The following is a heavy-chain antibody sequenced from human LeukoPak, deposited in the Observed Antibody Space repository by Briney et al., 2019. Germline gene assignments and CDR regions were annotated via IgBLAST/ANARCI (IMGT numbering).Heavy chain of an antibody. CDR1: GGTFSSYA. CDR2: IIPIFGTA. CDR3: ARSDSSGWYYFDY. D-gene: IGHD6-19*01. V-gene: IGHV1-69*05. J-gene: IGHJ4*02. Sequence: ASVKVSCKASGGTFSSYAISWVRQAPGQGLEWMGRIIPIFGTANYAQKFQGRVTITTGESTSTAYMELSSLRSEDTAVYYCARSDSSGWYYFDYWGQGTLVTVS.